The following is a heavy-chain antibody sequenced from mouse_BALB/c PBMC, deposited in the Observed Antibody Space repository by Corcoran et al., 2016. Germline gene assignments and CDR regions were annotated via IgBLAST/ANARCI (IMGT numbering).Heavy chain of an antibody. D-gene: IGHD1-1*01. CDR3: ARGGTVVATRYAMDY. CDR1: GYTYTSYV. J-gene: IGHJ4*01. CDR2: INPYNDGT. V-gene: IGHV1S136*01. Sequence: EVQLQPSGPELVKPGASVKMSCKASGYTYTSYVMHWVKQKPGQGLEWIGYINPYNDGTKYNEKFKGKATLTSDKSSSTAYMELSSLTSEDSAVYYCARGGTVVATRYAMDYWGQGTSVTVSS.